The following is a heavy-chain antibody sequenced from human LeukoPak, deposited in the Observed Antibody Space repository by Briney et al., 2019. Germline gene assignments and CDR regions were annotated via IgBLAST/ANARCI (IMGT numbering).Heavy chain of an antibody. CDR2: MNPNNGDS. D-gene: IGHD1-1*01. Sequence: GASVKVSCKASGYTFTNYHINWVRQATGQGLEWMGWMNPNNGDSGYAQKFQGRVTITRDTSISTSYMELRSLRSDDTAVYFCARTTSLTASGYDYWGQGTLVTVSS. J-gene: IGHJ4*02. V-gene: IGHV1-8*03. CDR3: ARTTSLTASGYDY. CDR1: GYTFTNYH.